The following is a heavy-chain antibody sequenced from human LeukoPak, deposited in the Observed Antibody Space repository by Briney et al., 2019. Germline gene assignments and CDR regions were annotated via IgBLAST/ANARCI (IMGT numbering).Heavy chain of an antibody. CDR1: GGSIGTYY. Sequence: SETLSLTCTVSGGSIGTYYWSWIRQPAGKGLEWIGRIDTSGSANYNPSLKSRVTMSVDTSKNRASLNLSSVTAAETAVYYCALQDIMTGYSLVFWGQGTLVTVSS. V-gene: IGHV4-4*07. CDR2: IDTSGSA. CDR3: ALQDIMTGYSLVF. J-gene: IGHJ4*02. D-gene: IGHD3-9*01.